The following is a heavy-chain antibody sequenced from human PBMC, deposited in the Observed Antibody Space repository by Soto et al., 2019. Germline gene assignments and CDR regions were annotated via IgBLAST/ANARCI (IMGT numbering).Heavy chain of an antibody. CDR1: GFSFSSYG. V-gene: IGHV3-30*18. Sequence: QEQLVESGGGVVQPGTSLRLSCGASGFSFSSYGMHWVRQAPGKGLEWVAFITYDGSDTYYVDSVKGRFTVSRHNSKNTLYLQMNSLKPEDTSIYYCAKDSVFEYSVGQHGFDSGGQGTLVTVSS. J-gene: IGHJ4*02. CDR3: AKDSVFEYSVGQHGFDS. CDR2: ITYDGSDT. D-gene: IGHD4-4*01.